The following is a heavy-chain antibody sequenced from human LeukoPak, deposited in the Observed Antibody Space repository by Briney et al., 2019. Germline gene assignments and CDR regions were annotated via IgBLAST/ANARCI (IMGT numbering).Heavy chain of an antibody. V-gene: IGHV3-74*01. CDR3: ARGITGMYYYDP. J-gene: IGHJ5*02. Sequence: PGGSLRLSCAASGFTFSSHWMHWVRQAPGKGLAWVSRINFDGSSTNYADSVKGRFTISRDNAKDTLYLQINTLRAEDTAVYYCARGITGMYYYDPWGQGTLVTVSS. D-gene: IGHD3-10*01. CDR1: GFTFSSHW. CDR2: INFDGSST.